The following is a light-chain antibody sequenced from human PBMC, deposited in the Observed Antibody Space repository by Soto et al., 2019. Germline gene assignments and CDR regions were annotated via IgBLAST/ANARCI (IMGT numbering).Light chain of an antibody. CDR3: QQLNSFPIP. V-gene: IGKV1-9*01. J-gene: IGKJ3*01. CDR1: QGISSF. Sequence: IQLTQSPSSLSASVGDRVTITCRASQGISSFLAWYQQKPGTAPKLLIYGASTLQSGVPSRFNGSGSGTDFTLTIGSLQPEDFATYYCQQLNSFPIPFGPGTKVDIK. CDR2: GAS.